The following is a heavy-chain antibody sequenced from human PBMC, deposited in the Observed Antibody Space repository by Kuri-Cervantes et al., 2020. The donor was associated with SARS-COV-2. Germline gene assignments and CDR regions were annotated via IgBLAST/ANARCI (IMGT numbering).Heavy chain of an antibody. CDR3: ARGNPANSHVVDY. CDR2: IWYDGSNK. CDR1: GFTFNSYG. D-gene: IGHD2-21*01. J-gene: IGHJ4*02. Sequence: GESLKISCAASGFTFNSYGMHWVRQAPGKGLEWVAVIWYDGSNKYYADSVKGRFTISRDNSKNTLYLQMHSLRVEDTAMYYCARGNPANSHVVDYWGQGTLVTVSS. V-gene: IGHV3-33*08.